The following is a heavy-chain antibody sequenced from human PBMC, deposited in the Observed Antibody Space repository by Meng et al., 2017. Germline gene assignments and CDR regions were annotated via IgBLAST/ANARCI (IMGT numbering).Heavy chain of an antibody. Sequence: GGSLRLSCAASGFTFSSYAMSWVRQAPGKGLEWVSYISSSGSTIYYADSVKGRFTISRDNAKNSLYLQMNSLRAEDTAVYYCARGQGYCSGGSCYSTFDYWGQGTLVTVSS. D-gene: IGHD2-15*01. J-gene: IGHJ4*02. V-gene: IGHV3-48*03. CDR1: GFTFSSYA. CDR3: ARGQGYCSGGSCYSTFDY. CDR2: ISSSGSTI.